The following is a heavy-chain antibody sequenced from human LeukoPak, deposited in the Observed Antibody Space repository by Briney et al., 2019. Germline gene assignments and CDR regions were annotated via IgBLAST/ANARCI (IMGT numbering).Heavy chain of an antibody. CDR3: ARRGDGGRSFDY. J-gene: IGHJ4*02. D-gene: IGHD4-23*01. Sequence: GGSLRLSCAASGFTFSSYAMSWVRQAPGKGLEWVSAISGSGGSTYYADSVKGRFTISRDNSKNTLFLQMNSLRAEDTAVYYCARRGDGGRSFDYWGQGTLVTVSS. CDR2: ISGSGGST. CDR1: GFTFSSYA. V-gene: IGHV3-23*01.